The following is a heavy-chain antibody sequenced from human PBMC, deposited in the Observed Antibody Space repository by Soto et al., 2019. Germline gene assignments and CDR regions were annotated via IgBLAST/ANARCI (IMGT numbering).Heavy chain of an antibody. J-gene: IGHJ4*02. V-gene: IGHV3-21*01. CDR1: GFTFSSYS. CDR3: AIDPSGYSYGYDDY. Sequence: EVQLVESGGGLVKPGGSLRLSCAASGFTFSSYSMNWVRQAPGKGLEWVSSISSSSSYIYYADSVKGRFTISRDNAKNSLYLKMNSMRAEDTAVYYCAIDPSGYSYGYDDYWGQGTLVTVSS. D-gene: IGHD5-18*01. CDR2: ISSSSSYI.